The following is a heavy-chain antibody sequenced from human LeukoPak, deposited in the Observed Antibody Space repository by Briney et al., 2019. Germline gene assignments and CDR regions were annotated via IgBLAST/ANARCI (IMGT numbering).Heavy chain of an antibody. V-gene: IGHV3-21*01. Sequence: PGGSLRLSCAASGFTFSTYSMGWVRQAPGKGLEWVSSSSSSSSYKYYAGSVKGRFTISRDNAKNSLYLQMNSLRAEDTAVYYCARVSASGWLLPFDYWGQGTLVTVSS. CDR2: SSSSSSYK. CDR1: GFTFSTYS. J-gene: IGHJ4*02. D-gene: IGHD3-22*01. CDR3: ARVSASGWLLPFDY.